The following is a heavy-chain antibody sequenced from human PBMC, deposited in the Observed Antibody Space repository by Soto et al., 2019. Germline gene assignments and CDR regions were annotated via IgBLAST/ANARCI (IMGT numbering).Heavy chain of an antibody. CDR3: AGEHVLSFASYDAFNV. CDR1: GFALDTYD. J-gene: IGHJ3*01. D-gene: IGHD3-16*01. Sequence: PGGSLTLSCTSSGFALDTYDMNWVRMAPGKDLEWISHIATGGDRIYYADSVKGRFTISRDNARNSLYLQMNSLRDDDTARYECAGEHVLSFASYDAFNVWGQWTLVTVSS. V-gene: IGHV3-48*03. CDR2: IATGGDRI.